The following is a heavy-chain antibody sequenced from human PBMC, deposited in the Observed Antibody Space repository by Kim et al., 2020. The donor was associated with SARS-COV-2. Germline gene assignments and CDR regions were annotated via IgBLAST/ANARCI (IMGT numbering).Heavy chain of an antibody. D-gene: IGHD5-18*01. J-gene: IGHJ3*01. CDR3: AKDRGFGQGYSDAFDL. V-gene: IGHV3-30*18. Sequence: GGSLRLSCTASGFIFSSYGMHWVRQAPGKGLEWVAGISYGGSEKFYAESLEGRGSISRDQSKNTVYLQMDSLRVDDTAVYYCAKDRGFGQGYSDAFDLWG. CDR1: GFIFSSYG. CDR2: ISYGGSEK.